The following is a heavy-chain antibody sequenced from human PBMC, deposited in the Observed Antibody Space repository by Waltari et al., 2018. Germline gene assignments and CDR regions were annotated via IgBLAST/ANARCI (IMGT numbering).Heavy chain of an antibody. V-gene: IGHV1-8*01. CDR1: GYTFISHD. Sequence: QVQLVQSGAEVKKAGASVKVSCKASGYTFISHDINWVRQATGQGLEWMGWMNPNSGNTGYEQKFQGRVTMTRTTSISTAYMELNSLTSEDTAVYYCARAFRSSWFGAWLDPWGQGTPVAVSS. CDR3: ARAFRSSWFGAWLDP. CDR2: MNPNSGNT. D-gene: IGHD3-10*01. J-gene: IGHJ5*02.